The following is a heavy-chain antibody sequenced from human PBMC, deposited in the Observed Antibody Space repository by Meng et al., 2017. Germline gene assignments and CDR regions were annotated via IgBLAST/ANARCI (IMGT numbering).Heavy chain of an antibody. CDR1: GGSISSGGYY. CDR3: ARGRWRGNRFDP. D-gene: IGHD3-10*01. J-gene: IGHJ5*02. CDR2: IYYSGST. V-gene: IGHV4-31*03. Sequence: QGQLQESGPGLVKPSQTLSLTCTVSGGSISSGGYYWSWIRQHPGKGLEWIGYIYYSGSTYYNPSLKSRVTISVDTSKNQFSLKLSSVAAADTAVYYCARGRWRGNRFDPWGQGTLVTVSS.